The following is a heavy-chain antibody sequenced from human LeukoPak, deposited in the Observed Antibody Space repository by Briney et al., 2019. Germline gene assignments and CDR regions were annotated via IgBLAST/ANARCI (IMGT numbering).Heavy chain of an antibody. Sequence: ASVKVSCKASGYTFTSYGISWVRQAPGQGLEWMGWISAYNGNTNYAQKLQGRVTMTTDTSTSTAYMELRSLRSDDTAVYYCARGGSILMVRDNWFDPWGQGTLVTVSS. V-gene: IGHV1-18*01. J-gene: IGHJ5*02. CDR3: ARGGSILMVRDNWFDP. CDR1: GYTFTSYG. D-gene: IGHD3-10*01. CDR2: ISAYNGNT.